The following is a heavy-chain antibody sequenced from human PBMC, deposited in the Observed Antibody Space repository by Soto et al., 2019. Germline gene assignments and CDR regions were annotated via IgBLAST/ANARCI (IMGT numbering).Heavy chain of an antibody. J-gene: IGHJ4*02. Sequence: QVQLVQSGAEVKKPGASVKVSCKASGYTFTSYGISWVRQAPGQGLEWMGWISAYNGNTNYAQKLQGRVTMTTDTSTSTVYMELRSLRSDDTAVYYCAGDFFGDIVLVPAAPAIDYWGQGTLVTVSS. CDR3: AGDFFGDIVLVPAAPAIDY. D-gene: IGHD2-2*01. CDR1: GYTFTSYG. CDR2: ISAYNGNT. V-gene: IGHV1-18*01.